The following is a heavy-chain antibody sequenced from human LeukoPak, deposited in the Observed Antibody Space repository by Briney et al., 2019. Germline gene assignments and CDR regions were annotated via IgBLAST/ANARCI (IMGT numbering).Heavy chain of an antibody. CDR3: AREYAFDI. CDR1: GDSISSYY. J-gene: IGHJ3*02. Sequence: PSETLSLTCTVSGDSISSYYWSWIRQPPGKGLEWIGCIYYSGNTNYNPSLKSRVTISIDTSKNQFSLKLSSVTAADTAVYYCAREYAFDIWGQGTMVTVSS. V-gene: IGHV4-59*01. CDR2: IYYSGNT.